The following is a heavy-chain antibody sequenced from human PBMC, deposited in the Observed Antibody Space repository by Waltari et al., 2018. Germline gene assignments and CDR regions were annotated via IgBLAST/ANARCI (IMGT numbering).Heavy chain of an antibody. CDR1: GGSISSSSYY. Sequence: QLQLQESGPGLVKPSETLSLTCTVSGGSISSSSYYWGRIRQPPGKGLEWIGSIYYSGSTYYNPSLKSRVTISVDTSKNQFSLKLSSVTAADTAVYYCARVSPENSYYPTAAAYYFDYWGQGTLVTVSS. CDR3: ARVSPENSYYPTAAAYYFDY. J-gene: IGHJ4*02. D-gene: IGHD3-10*01. CDR2: IYYSGST. V-gene: IGHV4-39*07.